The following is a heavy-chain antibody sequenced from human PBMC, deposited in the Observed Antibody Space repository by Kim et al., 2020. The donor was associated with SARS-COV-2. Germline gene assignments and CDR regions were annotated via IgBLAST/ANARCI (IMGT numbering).Heavy chain of an antibody. Sequence: SETLSLTCTVSGGSISSYYWSWIRQPPGKGLEWIGYIYYSGSTNYNPSLKSRVTISVDTSKNQFSLKLSSVTAADTAVYYCARLDITIFGVTYDYWGQGTLVTVSS. CDR1: GGSISSYY. CDR3: ARLDITIFGVTYDY. J-gene: IGHJ4*02. D-gene: IGHD3-3*01. V-gene: IGHV4-59*08. CDR2: IYYSGST.